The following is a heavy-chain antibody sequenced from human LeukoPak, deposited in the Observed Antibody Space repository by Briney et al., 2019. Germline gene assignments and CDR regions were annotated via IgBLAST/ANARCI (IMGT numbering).Heavy chain of an antibody. CDR2: ISGSGGNT. Sequence: GGSLRLSCAASGFTFNNYAMSWVRQAPGKGLEWVSSISGSGGNTYYADSVKGPFTISRDNSKNALYLQMNSLRAADTAVYYCAKDRRITMAGTVDYFDYWGQGTLVTVSS. CDR3: AKDRRITMAGTVDYFDY. D-gene: IGHD6-19*01. CDR1: GFTFNNYA. J-gene: IGHJ4*02. V-gene: IGHV3-23*01.